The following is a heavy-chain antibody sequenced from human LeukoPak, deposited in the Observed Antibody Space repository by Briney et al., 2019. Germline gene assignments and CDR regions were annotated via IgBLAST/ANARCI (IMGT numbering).Heavy chain of an antibody. CDR2: LSGSGGSA. J-gene: IGHJ4*02. CDR1: GFTFSNYA. CDR3: AKGRYESSGFNWAA. D-gene: IGHD3-22*01. V-gene: IGHV3-23*01. Sequence: GGSLRLSCAASGFTFSNYAMTWVRQAPGKGLEWVSALSGSGGSAYYADSVKGRFTISRDNSKHTLYLQMNSLRAEDTAVYYCAKGRYESSGFNWAAWGQGTLVTVSS.